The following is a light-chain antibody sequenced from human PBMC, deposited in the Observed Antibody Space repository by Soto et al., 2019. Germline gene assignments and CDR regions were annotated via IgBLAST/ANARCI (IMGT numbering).Light chain of an antibody. CDR1: SSDVGSYNL. V-gene: IGLV2-23*03. J-gene: IGLJ1*01. CDR3: CSYAGSSTFFYV. CDR2: EGS. Sequence: QSALTQPASVSGSPGQSISISCTGTSSDVGSYNLVSWYQQHPGKAPKLMIYEGSKRPSGVSNRFSGSKSGNTASLTISGLQAEDEAGYYCCSYAGSSTFFYVFGTGTKVTVL.